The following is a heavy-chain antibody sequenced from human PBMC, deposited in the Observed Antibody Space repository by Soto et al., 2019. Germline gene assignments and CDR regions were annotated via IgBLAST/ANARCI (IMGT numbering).Heavy chain of an antibody. CDR3: ARDRGVARGWFDP. Sequence: EVQLLESGGGLVQPGGSLRLSCAASGFTFTSYAMTWVRQAPGKGLEWVSVVIGSGSRTYYADSVKDRFTISRDNFKNTLYLQMNSLRADDTAVYYCARDRGVARGWFDPWGQGTVVTVSS. D-gene: IGHD5-12*01. V-gene: IGHV3-23*01. J-gene: IGHJ5*02. CDR1: GFTFTSYA. CDR2: VIGSGSRT.